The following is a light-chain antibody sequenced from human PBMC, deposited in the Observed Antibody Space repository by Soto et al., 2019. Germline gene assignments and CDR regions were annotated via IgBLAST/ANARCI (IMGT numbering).Light chain of an antibody. CDR1: QSISNY. CDR3: QQAYSAPWT. J-gene: IGKJ1*01. CDR2: AAS. V-gene: IGKV1-39*01. Sequence: DIQVTQSPSSLSASVGDRVTITCRASQSISNYLNWFQQKPMKAPKLLIYAASSLQGGVSSRFNCSGSGTDFTLTITTLQPEDFATYYCQQAYSAPWTFGQGTRVEIK.